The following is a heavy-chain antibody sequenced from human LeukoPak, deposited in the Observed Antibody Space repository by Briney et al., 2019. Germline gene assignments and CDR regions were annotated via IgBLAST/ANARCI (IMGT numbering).Heavy chain of an antibody. V-gene: IGHV4-39*01. Sequence: SETLSLTCTVSGDSVSSDTYYWGWIRQPPGEGLEWIGSIYYTGTTYYNPSLKSRVTMSVDTSKNQFSLSLTSVTAADTAVYYCARHAGNCSSTRCFVGWFDPWGQGTLVTVSS. CDR1: GDSVSSDTYY. D-gene: IGHD2-2*01. CDR3: ARHAGNCSSTRCFVGWFDP. CDR2: IYYTGTT. J-gene: IGHJ5*02.